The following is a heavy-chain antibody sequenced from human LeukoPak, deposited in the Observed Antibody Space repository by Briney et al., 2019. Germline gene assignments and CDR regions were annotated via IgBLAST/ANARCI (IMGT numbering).Heavy chain of an antibody. CDR2: IHPEGNEK. V-gene: IGHV3-7*04. Sequence: PGGSLRLSCAVSGFTFSNFWMSWVRQAPGRGLEWVANIHPEGNEKYHVGSVEGRFVISRDNTKNLLFLQMSGLRVEDTALYYCARGDASSGDHWGQGTLVTVSS. J-gene: IGHJ4*02. CDR3: ARGDASSGDH. CDR1: GFTFSNFW.